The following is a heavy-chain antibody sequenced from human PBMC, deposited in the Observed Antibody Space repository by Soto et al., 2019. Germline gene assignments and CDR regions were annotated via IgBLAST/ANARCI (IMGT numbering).Heavy chain of an antibody. CDR3: ARDEALGSPSFDY. D-gene: IGHD3-10*01. CDR2: ISYDGSNK. J-gene: IGHJ4*02. Sequence: QVQLVESGGGVVQPGRSLRLSCAASGFTFSSYAMHWVRQAPGKGLEWVAVISYDGSNKYYADSVKGRFTISRDNSKNTLYLQMNSLRAEDTAVYYCARDEALGSPSFDYWGQGTLVTVSS. CDR1: GFTFSSYA. V-gene: IGHV3-30-3*01.